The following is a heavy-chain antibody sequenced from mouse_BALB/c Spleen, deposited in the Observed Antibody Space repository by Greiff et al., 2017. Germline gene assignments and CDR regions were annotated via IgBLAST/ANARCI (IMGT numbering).Heavy chain of an antibody. D-gene: IGHD2-1*01. CDR2: IDPSDSET. J-gene: IGHJ3*01. V-gene: IGHV1S126*01. CDR3: ARSDGNYRAWFAY. Sequence: VKLVESGPQLVRPGASVKISCKASGYSFTSYWMHWVKQRPGQGLEWIGMIDPSDSETRLNQKFKDKATLTVDKSSSTAYMQLSSPTSEDSAVYYCARSDGNYRAWFAYWGQGTLVTVSA. CDR1: GYSFTSYW.